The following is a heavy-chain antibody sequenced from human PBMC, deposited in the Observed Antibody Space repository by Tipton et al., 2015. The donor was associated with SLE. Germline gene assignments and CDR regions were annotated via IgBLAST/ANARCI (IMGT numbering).Heavy chain of an antibody. J-gene: IGHJ3*02. Sequence: LRLSCTVSGYSIDSGHFWGWIRQPPGRALEWLGSISHTGRSYYNTSLQSQITMSLDTSRNRVFLRRSSVTAADTAVYYCARPGVAVGNDAFDIWGQGTMVTVSS. CDR3: ARPGVAVGNDAFDI. D-gene: IGHD6-19*01. CDR1: GYSIDSGHF. CDR2: ISHTGRS. V-gene: IGHV4-38-2*02.